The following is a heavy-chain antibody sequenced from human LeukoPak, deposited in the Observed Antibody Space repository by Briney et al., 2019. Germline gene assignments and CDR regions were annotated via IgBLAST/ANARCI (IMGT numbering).Heavy chain of an antibody. Sequence: GGSLRLSCEGSAFIFSGHWMNWVRQTPGKGLEWVASIKEDGSERQYVDSVKGRFSISRDNTKGSLFLQLNSLRAEDTAVYYCARSSEFGKDYWGQGTLVTVSS. CDR3: ARSSEFGKDY. J-gene: IGHJ4*02. V-gene: IGHV3-7*01. D-gene: IGHD4-23*01. CDR1: AFIFSGHW. CDR2: IKEDGSER.